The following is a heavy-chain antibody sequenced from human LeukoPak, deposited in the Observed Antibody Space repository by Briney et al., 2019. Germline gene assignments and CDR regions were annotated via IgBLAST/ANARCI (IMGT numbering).Heavy chain of an antibody. CDR2: IYYSGST. V-gene: IGHV4-61*01. Sequence: PSETLSLTCTVSGGSVSSGSYYWSWIRQAPGKGLEWIGYIYYSGSTNYNPSLKSRVTISVDTSKNQFSLKLSSVTAADTAVYYCARSRMGWTFDYWGQGTLVTVSS. CDR1: GGSVSSGSYY. D-gene: IGHD1-26*01. CDR3: ARSRMGWTFDY. J-gene: IGHJ4*02.